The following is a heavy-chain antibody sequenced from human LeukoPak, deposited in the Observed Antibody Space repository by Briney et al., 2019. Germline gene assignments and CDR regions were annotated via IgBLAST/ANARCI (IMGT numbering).Heavy chain of an antibody. CDR3: ARQNAVWMVTASYYFDY. J-gene: IGHJ4*02. CDR2: IYYGGST. V-gene: IGHV4-39*01. CDR1: GGSISSSSYY. D-gene: IGHD2-21*02. Sequence: KSSETLSLTCTVSGGSISSSSYYWGWIRQPPGKGLEWIGSIYYGGSTYYNPSLKSRVTISVDTSKNQFSLKLSSVTAADTAVYYCARQNAVWMVTASYYFDYWGQGTLVTVSS.